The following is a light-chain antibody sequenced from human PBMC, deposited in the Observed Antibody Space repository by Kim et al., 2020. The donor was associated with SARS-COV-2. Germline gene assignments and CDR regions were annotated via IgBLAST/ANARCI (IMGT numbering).Light chain of an antibody. CDR2: AAS. Sequence: ASVGDRVTIPCRESQSIRNYLNWYQQKPGKAPKLLIYAASSLQSGVPLRFSGSGSGTDFTLTISSLQPEDSATYYCQQSYKTPYTFGQGTKVDIK. J-gene: IGKJ2*01. CDR3: QQSYKTPYT. CDR1: QSIRNY. V-gene: IGKV1-39*01.